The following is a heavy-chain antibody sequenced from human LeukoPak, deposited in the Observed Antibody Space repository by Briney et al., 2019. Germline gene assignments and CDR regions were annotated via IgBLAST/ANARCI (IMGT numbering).Heavy chain of an antibody. J-gene: IGHJ3*02. CDR3: AREGGSAYYYDSSGYPTAPHAFDI. CDR2: INHSGST. V-gene: IGHV4-34*01. CDR1: GGSFSGYY. D-gene: IGHD3-22*01. Sequence: PSETLSLTCAVYGGSFSGYYWSWIRQPPGKGLEWIGEINHSGSTNYNPSLKSRVTISVDTSKNQFSLKLSSVTAADTAVYYCAREGGSAYYYDSSGYPTAPHAFDISGQGTMVTVSS.